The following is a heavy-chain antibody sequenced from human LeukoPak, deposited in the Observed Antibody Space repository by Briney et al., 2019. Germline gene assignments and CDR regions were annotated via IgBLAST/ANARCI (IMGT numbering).Heavy chain of an antibody. CDR2: INAGNGNT. D-gene: IGHD5-12*01. CDR3: AVEGGYDLDYFDY. CDR1: GYTFTSYA. J-gene: IGHJ4*02. Sequence: GASVKVSCKASGYTFTSYAMHWVRQAPGQRLEWMGWINAGNGNTKYSQKFQGRVTITRDTSASTVYMELSSLRSEDTAVYYCAVEGGYDLDYFDYWGQGTLVTVSS. V-gene: IGHV1-3*01.